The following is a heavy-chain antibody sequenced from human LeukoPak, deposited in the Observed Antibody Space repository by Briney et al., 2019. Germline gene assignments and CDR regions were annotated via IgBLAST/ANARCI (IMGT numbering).Heavy chain of an antibody. D-gene: IGHD4-11*01. Sequence: ASVKVSCTASGYTFTSYGISWVRQAPGQGLERMGWISAYNGNTNYAQKLQGRVTMTTDTSTSTAYMELRSLRSDDTAVYYCARTRPTTVWWFDPWGQGTLVTVSS. CDR2: ISAYNGNT. J-gene: IGHJ5*02. V-gene: IGHV1-18*01. CDR1: GYTFTSYG. CDR3: ARTRPTTVWWFDP.